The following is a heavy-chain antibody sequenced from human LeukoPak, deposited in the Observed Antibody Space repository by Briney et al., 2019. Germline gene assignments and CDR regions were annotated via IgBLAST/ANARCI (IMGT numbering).Heavy chain of an antibody. V-gene: IGHV4-59*01. Sequence: SETLSLTCTVSGGSISSYYWSWIRQPPGKGLEWIGYIYYSGSTNYNPPLKSRVTISVDTSKNQFSLKLSSVTAADTAVYYCASLPRAWGQGTLVTVSS. J-gene: IGHJ5*02. CDR1: GGSISSYY. CDR2: IYYSGST. CDR3: ASLPRA. D-gene: IGHD5/OR15-5a*01.